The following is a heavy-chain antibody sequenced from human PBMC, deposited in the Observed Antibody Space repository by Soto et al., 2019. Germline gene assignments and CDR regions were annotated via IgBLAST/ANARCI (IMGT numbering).Heavy chain of an antibody. Sequence: SETLSLTCTVSGGSLSGYYWSWIRQPPGKGLEWIGDFYSSGSPHHNPSLKNRVSISEDRSKNEFSLKLISVTAADTAIYYCAREFYYDSSGIGFDSWGQGTLVTVSS. CDR3: AREFYYDSSGIGFDS. CDR2: FYSSGSP. CDR1: GGSLSGYY. J-gene: IGHJ4*02. V-gene: IGHV4-59*01. D-gene: IGHD3-22*01.